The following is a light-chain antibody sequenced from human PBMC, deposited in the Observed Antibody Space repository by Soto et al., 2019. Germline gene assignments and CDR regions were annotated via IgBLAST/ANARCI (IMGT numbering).Light chain of an antibody. CDR2: DVS. J-gene: IGLJ1*01. V-gene: IGLV2-14*01. CDR1: SSDIGGYNY. Sequence: QSVLTQPASVSGSPGQSITISCTGTSSDIGGYNYVSWYQQHPGKAPKLMIYDVSDRPSGVSTRFSGSKSGNTAALTISGLQAEDEADYYCSSYTSSRSYVFGTGTKLTVL. CDR3: SSYTSSRSYV.